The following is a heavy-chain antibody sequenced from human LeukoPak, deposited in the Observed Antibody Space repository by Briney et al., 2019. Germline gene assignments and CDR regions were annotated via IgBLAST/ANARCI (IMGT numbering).Heavy chain of an antibody. D-gene: IGHD6-19*01. Sequence: SETLSLTCTVSGGSISSYYWSWIRQPPGKGLEWIGYIYYSGNTNYNPSLTSRVTISVDTSKNQFSLKLSSVTAADTAVYYCARVRYSSGWYPFDYWGQGTLVTVSS. J-gene: IGHJ4*02. V-gene: IGHV4-59*01. CDR3: ARVRYSSGWYPFDY. CDR1: GGSISSYY. CDR2: IYYSGNT.